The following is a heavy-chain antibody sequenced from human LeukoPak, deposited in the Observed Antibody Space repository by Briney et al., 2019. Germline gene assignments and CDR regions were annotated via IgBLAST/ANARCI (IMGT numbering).Heavy chain of an antibody. V-gene: IGHV1-2*02. CDR2: INPKSGGT. D-gene: IGHD6-13*01. CDR3: ARGAEAETSPLDF. CDR1: GYNFRDYY. Sequence: GTSVKVSCKASGYNFRDYYMHWVRQAPGQGLEWLGWINPKSGGTDYAQQFQGRVTMTRDTSSSTDYLEVRSLRSDDTAVYYCARGAEAETSPLDFWGQGTPVTVS. J-gene: IGHJ4*02.